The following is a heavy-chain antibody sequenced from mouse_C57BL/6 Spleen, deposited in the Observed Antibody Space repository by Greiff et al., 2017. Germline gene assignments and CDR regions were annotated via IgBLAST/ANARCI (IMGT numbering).Heavy chain of an antibody. CDR2: IWSGGST. J-gene: IGHJ2*01. V-gene: IGHV2-2*01. Sequence: VQLQQSGPGLVQPSQSLSITCTVSGFSLTSYGVHWVRQSPGKGLEWLGVIWSGGSTDYNAAFISRLSISKDKSKSQVFFKMNSLRADDTAIYYCARNPYDYDGPYFDYWGQVTTLTVSS. CDR1: GFSLTSYG. CDR3: ARNPYDYDGPYFDY. D-gene: IGHD2-4*01.